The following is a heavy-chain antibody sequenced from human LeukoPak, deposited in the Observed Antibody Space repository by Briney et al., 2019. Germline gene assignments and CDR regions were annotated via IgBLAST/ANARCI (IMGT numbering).Heavy chain of an antibody. CDR3: ARGSTHYDVLTGYHYYFDY. V-gene: IGHV3-20*04. CDR2: INWNGDNT. J-gene: IGHJ4*02. CDR1: GFTFDDYG. Sequence: GRSLRLSCAASGFTFDDYGMSWVRQAPGKGLEWVSGINWNGDNTNYADSLKGRFTISRDNAKNSLYLQMNSLRAEDTALYYCARGSTHYDVLTGYHYYFDYWGQGTLVTVSS. D-gene: IGHD3-9*01.